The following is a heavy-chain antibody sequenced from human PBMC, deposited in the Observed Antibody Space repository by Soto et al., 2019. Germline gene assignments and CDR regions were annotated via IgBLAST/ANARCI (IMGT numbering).Heavy chain of an antibody. D-gene: IGHD1-26*01. Sequence: SVKVSCKASGGTFSSYAISWVRQAPGQGLEWMGGIIPIFGTANYAQKFQGRVTITADESTSTAYMELSSLRSEDTAVYYCAREVVGAQSGDLDYWGQGTLVTVSS. V-gene: IGHV1-69*13. J-gene: IGHJ4*02. CDR1: GGTFSSYA. CDR3: AREVVGAQSGDLDY. CDR2: IIPIFGTA.